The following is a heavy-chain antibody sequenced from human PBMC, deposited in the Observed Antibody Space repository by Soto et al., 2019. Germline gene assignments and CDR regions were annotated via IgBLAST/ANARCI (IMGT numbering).Heavy chain of an antibody. CDR2: ISSSSSYI. CDR1: GFTFSSYA. J-gene: IGHJ4*02. D-gene: IGHD3-16*02. CDR3: ARDRSSVFDY. Sequence: GGSLRLSCAASGFTFSSYAMSWVRQAPGEGLEWVSSISSSSSYIYYADSVKGRFTISRDNAKNSLYLQMNSLRAEDTAVYYCARDRSSVFDYWGQGTLVTVSS. V-gene: IGHV3-21*01.